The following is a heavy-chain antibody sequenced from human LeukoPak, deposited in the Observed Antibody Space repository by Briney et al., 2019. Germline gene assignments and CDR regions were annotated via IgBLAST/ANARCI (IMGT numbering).Heavy chain of an antibody. Sequence: PSETLSLTCTVSGGSISSSSYYWGWIRQPPGKGLEWIGGIYYSGSTYYNPSLKSRVTISVDTSKNQFSPKLSSVTAADTAVYYCARPKHGDAFDIWGQGTMVTVSS. V-gene: IGHV4-39*01. CDR2: IYYSGST. CDR3: ARPKHGDAFDI. CDR1: GGSISSSSYY. J-gene: IGHJ3*02.